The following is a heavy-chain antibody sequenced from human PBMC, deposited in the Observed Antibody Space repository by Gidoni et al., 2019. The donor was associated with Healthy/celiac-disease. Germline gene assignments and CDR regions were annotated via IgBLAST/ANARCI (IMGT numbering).Heavy chain of an antibody. D-gene: IGHD1-26*01. CDR3: TTDPIVGATTGY. J-gene: IGHJ4*02. Sequence: SNAWMNWVSQAPGKGLAWVGRIKSKTDGGTTDYAAPVKGRFTISRDGSKNTLYLQMNSLKTEDTAVYYCTTDPIVGATTGYWGQGTLVTVSS. CDR2: IKSKTDGGTT. CDR1: SNAW. V-gene: IGHV3-15*07.